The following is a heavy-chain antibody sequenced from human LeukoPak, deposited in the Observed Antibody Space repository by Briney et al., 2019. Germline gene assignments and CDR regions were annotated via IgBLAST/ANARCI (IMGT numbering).Heavy chain of an antibody. CDR3: ARALHHYDAFDI. V-gene: IGHV1-69*05. Sequence: SVKVSCKASGGTFSSYAISWVRQAPGQGLEWVGRIIPIFGTANYAQKFQGRVTITTDESTSTAYMELSSLRSEDTAVYYCARALHHYDAFDIWGQGTMVTVSS. J-gene: IGHJ3*02. D-gene: IGHD1-14*01. CDR1: GGTFSSYA. CDR2: IIPIFGTA.